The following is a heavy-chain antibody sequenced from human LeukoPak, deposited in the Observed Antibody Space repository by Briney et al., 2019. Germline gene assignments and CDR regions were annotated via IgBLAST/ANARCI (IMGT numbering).Heavy chain of an antibody. V-gene: IGHV3-30*13. J-gene: IGHJ3*02. CDR2: ISFITNFQ. D-gene: IGHD6-19*01. CDR3: AREGYSSGRSPASDI. CDR1: GFSLSSRV. Sequence: QPGRSLRLSCAASGFSLSSRVMHWVRQAPGKGLEWVSGISFITNFQHYADSVKGRSTITGDNSKNRMYLDLNSLLIEDTAVYYCAREGYSSGRSPASDIWGQGTVVTVSS.